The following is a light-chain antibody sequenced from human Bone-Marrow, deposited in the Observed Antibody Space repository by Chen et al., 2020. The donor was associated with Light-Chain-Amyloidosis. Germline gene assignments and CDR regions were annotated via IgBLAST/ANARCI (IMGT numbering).Light chain of an antibody. CDR3: SSWDDRLDGWV. V-gene: IGLV1-44*01. CDR2: SDD. CDR1: SSNIGSNT. J-gene: IGLJ3*02. Sequence: QSALIQPPSVSGTPGQWVSISCSGSSSNIGSNTLNWYQQLPGSAPKVLIYSDDLRPSGVPDRFSGSKSGTSASLAISGLQSEDEADYYCSSWDDRLDGWVFGGGTKLAVL.